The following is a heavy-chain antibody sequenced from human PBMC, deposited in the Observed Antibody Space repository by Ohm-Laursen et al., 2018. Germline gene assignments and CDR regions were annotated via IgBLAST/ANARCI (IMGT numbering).Heavy chain of an antibody. CDR2: INPSGVST. CDR1: GYTFTSYY. D-gene: IGHD5-18*01. Sequence: SVKVSCKSSGYTFTSYYMHWVRQAPGQGLEWMGIINPSGVSTTYAQKFQGRVTMTRDTSTSTVYMELSSLRSEDTAVYYCASPASGYSYGTFDYWGQGTLVTVSS. CDR3: ASPASGYSYGTFDY. V-gene: IGHV1-46*01. J-gene: IGHJ4*02.